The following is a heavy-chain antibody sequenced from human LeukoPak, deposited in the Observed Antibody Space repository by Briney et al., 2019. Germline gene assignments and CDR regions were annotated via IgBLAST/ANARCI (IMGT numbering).Heavy chain of an antibody. J-gene: IGHJ6*03. D-gene: IGHD5-12*01. CDR3: ARPTTRYYMDV. Sequence: GGSLRLSCAASGFAVSNNYMSWVRPAPGKGLEWVSVIYSEGTTYYGDAVKGRFTISRDDSKNTLYLQMNSLRAEDTAVYYCARPTTRYYMDVWGKGTTVTVSS. CDR1: GFAVSNNY. V-gene: IGHV3-53*01. CDR2: IYSEGTT.